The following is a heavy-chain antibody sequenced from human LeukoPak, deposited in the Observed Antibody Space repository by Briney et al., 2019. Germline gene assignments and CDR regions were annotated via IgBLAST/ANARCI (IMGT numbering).Heavy chain of an antibody. V-gene: IGHV1-2*06. D-gene: IGHD3-10*01. CDR3: ARVDGSGPNAPNDC. J-gene: IGHJ4*02. CDR1: GYTFTGYY. Sequence: ASVKVSCKASGYTFTGYYMHWVRQAPGQGLEWMGRINPNSGGTNYAQKFQGRVTMTRDTPATTTYMELSSLRSEDTAVYYCARVDGSGPNAPNDCWGQGSLVTVSS. CDR2: INPNSGGT.